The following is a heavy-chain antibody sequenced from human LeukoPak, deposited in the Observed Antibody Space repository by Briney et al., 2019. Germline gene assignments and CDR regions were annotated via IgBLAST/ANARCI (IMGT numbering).Heavy chain of an antibody. CDR3: ARVRDYSTSFDY. V-gene: IGHV3-48*01. J-gene: IGHJ4*02. CDR2: IGTSSTTI. D-gene: IGHD4-11*01. Sequence: GGSLRLSCAASGFTFSSYGMHWVRQAPGKGLEWVSNIGTSSTTIYYADSVKGRFTISRDNAKNSLYLQMNSLRAEDTAVYYCARVRDYSTSFDYWGQGTLVTVSS. CDR1: GFTFSSYG.